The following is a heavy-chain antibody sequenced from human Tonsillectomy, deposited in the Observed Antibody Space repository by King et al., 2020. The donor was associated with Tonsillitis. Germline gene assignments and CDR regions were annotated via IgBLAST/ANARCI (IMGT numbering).Heavy chain of an antibody. V-gene: IGHV3-53*01. J-gene: IGHJ4*02. CDR2: IYSGGST. CDR1: GFTVSSNY. Sequence: EVQLVESGGGLIQPGGSLRLSCAASGFTVSSNYMSWVRQAPGKGLEWVSVIYSGGSTYYADSVKGRFTISRDNSKNTLYLQMNSLRAEDTAVYYCARDLGNQSSRNTDYWGQGTLVTVSS. CDR3: ARDLGNQSSRNTDY. D-gene: IGHD1-14*01.